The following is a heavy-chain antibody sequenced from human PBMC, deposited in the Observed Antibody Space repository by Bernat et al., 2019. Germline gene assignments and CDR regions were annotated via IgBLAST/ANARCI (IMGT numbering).Heavy chain of an antibody. CDR3: AKVPLWFGESNYYYYYGMDV. V-gene: IGHV3-30*04. CDR2: ISYDGSNK. CDR1: GFTFSSYA. D-gene: IGHD3-10*01. Sequence: QVQLVESGGGVVQPGRSLRLSCAASGFTFSSYAMHWVRQAPGKGLEWVAVISYDGSNKYYADSVKGRFTISRDNSKNTLYLQMNSLRAEDTAVYYCAKVPLWFGESNYYYYYGMDVWGQGTTVTVSS. J-gene: IGHJ6*02.